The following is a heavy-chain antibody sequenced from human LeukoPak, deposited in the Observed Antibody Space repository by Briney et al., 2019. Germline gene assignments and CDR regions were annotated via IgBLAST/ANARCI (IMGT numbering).Heavy chain of an antibody. V-gene: IGHV3-30*02. D-gene: IGHD4-17*01. Sequence: PGGSLRLSCAASGFTFSGYAMNWVRQAPGKGLEWVTFIRYDGSNKYYADSVKGRFTISRDNSKNTLYLQMNSLRAEDTAVYYCARATTVTKPFDYWGQGILVTVSS. CDR2: IRYDGSNK. CDR3: ARATTVTKPFDY. J-gene: IGHJ4*02. CDR1: GFTFSGYA.